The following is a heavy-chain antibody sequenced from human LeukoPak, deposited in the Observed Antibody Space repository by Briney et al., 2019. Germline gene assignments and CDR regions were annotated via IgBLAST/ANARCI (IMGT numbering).Heavy chain of an antibody. CDR1: GFTVSSNY. CDR2: IYSGGST. CDR3: ASQNTAMLAFDI. Sequence: GGSLRVSCAASGFTVSSNYMSWVRQAPGKGLEWVSVIYSGGSTYYAGSVKGRFTISRDNSKNTLYLQMNSLRAEDTAVYYCASQNTAMLAFDIWGQGTMVTVSS. V-gene: IGHV3-53*01. D-gene: IGHD5-18*01. J-gene: IGHJ3*02.